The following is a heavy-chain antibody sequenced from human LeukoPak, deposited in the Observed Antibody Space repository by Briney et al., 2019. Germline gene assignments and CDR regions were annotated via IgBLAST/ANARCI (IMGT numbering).Heavy chain of an antibody. V-gene: IGHV4-34*01. Sequence: SETLSLTCAVYGGSFGGYYWSWIRQPPGKGLEWIGEINHSGSTNYNPSLKSRVTISVDTSKNQFSLKLSSVTAADTAVYYCARKGRLTIFGVVISNWFDPWGQGTLVTVSS. J-gene: IGHJ5*02. D-gene: IGHD3-3*01. CDR3: ARKGRLTIFGVVISNWFDP. CDR2: INHSGST. CDR1: GGSFGGYY.